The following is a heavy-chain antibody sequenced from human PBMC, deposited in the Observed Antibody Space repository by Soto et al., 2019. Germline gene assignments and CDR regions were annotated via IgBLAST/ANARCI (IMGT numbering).Heavy chain of an antibody. D-gene: IGHD6-13*01. V-gene: IGHV1-18*01. CDR2: ISAYNGNT. Sequence: ATAKVCCKASGYTFTSYGISWVRQAHGQGLEWMGWISAYNGNTNYAQKLQGRVTMTTDTSTSTAYMELRSLRSDDTAVYYCARVTHSSSWSFHYYYGMDVWGQGTTVTVSS. CDR1: GYTFTSYG. J-gene: IGHJ6*02. CDR3: ARVTHSSSWSFHYYYGMDV.